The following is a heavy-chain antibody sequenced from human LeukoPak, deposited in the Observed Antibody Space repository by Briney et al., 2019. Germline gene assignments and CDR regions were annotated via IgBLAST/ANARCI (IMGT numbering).Heavy chain of an antibody. V-gene: IGHV3-7*01. CDR2: IKQDGSDK. Sequence: GILRLSCAASGFTFSSYWMCWVRQAPGKGLEWVAIIKQDGSDKYYVDSVEGRFILSRDNAKNSLYLQMNSLRAEDTAVYYCLTSTRSHRFDYWGQGTLVTVSS. CDR3: LTSTRSHRFDY. CDR1: GFTFSSYW. D-gene: IGHD2-15*01. J-gene: IGHJ4*02.